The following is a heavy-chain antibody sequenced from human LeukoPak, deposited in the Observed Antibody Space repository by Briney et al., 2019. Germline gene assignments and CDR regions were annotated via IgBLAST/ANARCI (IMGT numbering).Heavy chain of an antibody. V-gene: IGHV4-59*01. Sequence: SETLSLTCTVSGGSISSYYWSWIRQPPGKGLEWLGYIYYSGSTNYNPPLKSRVTISVDTSKNQFSLKLSSVTAADTAVYYCARVIFTAAGTPGVFDYWGQGTLVTVSS. CDR1: GGSISSYY. J-gene: IGHJ4*02. CDR3: ARVIFTAAGTPGVFDY. D-gene: IGHD6-13*01. CDR2: IYYSGST.